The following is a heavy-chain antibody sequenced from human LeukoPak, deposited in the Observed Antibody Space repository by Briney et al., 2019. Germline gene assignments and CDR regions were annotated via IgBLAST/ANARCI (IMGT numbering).Heavy chain of an antibody. Sequence: GGSLRLSCVASGFTFSSYWMHWVRQGPGKGLVWVSRIKNDGSSTSYADSVKGRFTISRDNSRSTLYLQMNSLRPEDTAIYYCAREGYYGSGSPPSLYFDYWGQGTLVTVSS. CDR1: GFTFSSYW. CDR3: AREGYYGSGSPPSLYFDY. D-gene: IGHD3-10*01. V-gene: IGHV3-74*01. J-gene: IGHJ4*02. CDR2: IKNDGSST.